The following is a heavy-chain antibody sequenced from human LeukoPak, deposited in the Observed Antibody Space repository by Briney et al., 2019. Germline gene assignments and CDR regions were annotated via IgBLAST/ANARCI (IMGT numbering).Heavy chain of an antibody. J-gene: IGHJ4*02. D-gene: IGHD6-6*01. Sequence: SQTLSLTCTVSGGSISSGGYYWSWIRQPPGKGLEWIGEINHSGSTNYNPSLKSRVTISVDTSKNQFSLKLSSVTAADTAVYYCARGLSGPYFGSSSGQTLFDYWGQGTLVTVSS. CDR2: INHSGST. CDR1: GGSISSGGYY. V-gene: IGHV4-30-2*01. CDR3: ARGLSGPYFGSSSGQTLFDY.